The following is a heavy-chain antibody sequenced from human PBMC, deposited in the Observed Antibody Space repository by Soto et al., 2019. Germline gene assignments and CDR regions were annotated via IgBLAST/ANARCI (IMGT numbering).Heavy chain of an antibody. CDR1: GFNFSPYW. J-gene: IGHJ5*02. Sequence: EAQLVESGGGLVQPGGSLRLSCAASGFNFSPYWMHWVRQTPGKGLVWVSRINAEGNTIYADSVKGRFTISRDNAKNMLYLQMTSLRAEDTAVYFCARGSNTAFDPWGRGTLVTVSS. CDR2: INAEGNT. CDR3: ARGSNTAFDP. D-gene: IGHD2-21*02. V-gene: IGHV3-74*01.